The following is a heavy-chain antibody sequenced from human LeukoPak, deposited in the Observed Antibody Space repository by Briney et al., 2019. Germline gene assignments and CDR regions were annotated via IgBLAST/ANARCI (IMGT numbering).Heavy chain of an antibody. CDR2: IHSGGTT. Sequence: GGSLRLSCTASGFTVTNNFMNWVRQAPGKGLEWVSVIHSGGTTYYADSVKGRFTISRDISRNALYLQMNSLGGDDTAVYFCAGSAVTNLDSWGQGNLVTVSA. J-gene: IGHJ4*02. D-gene: IGHD4-23*01. CDR3: AGSAVTNLDS. CDR1: GFTVTNNF. V-gene: IGHV3-66*01.